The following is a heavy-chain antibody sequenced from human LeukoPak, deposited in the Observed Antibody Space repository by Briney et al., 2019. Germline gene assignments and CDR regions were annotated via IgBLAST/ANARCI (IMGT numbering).Heavy chain of an antibody. CDR1: GDSLSSNSAA. J-gene: IGHJ4*02. D-gene: IGHD3-22*01. CDR3: GRIVGGQFDC. CDR2: TYYRSKWHN. V-gene: IGHV6-1*01. Sequence: SQTLSLTCALSGDSLSSNSAAWNWTRHTPSRGLEWLGRTYYRSKWHNNYAVSVKSRITSKPDTSKNQFSWQLSSVTPEATAVYYCGRIVGGQFDCWGQGTLVTVSP.